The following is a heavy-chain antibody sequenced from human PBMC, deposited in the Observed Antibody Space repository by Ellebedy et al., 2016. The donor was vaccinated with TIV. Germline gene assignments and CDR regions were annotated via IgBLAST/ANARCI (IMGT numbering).Heavy chain of an antibody. D-gene: IGHD6-19*01. CDR1: QYAIRGGYY. Sequence: SETLSLXCSVTQYAIRGGYYGGWIRQTPGKGLEWIGSMFHSGSTYYNPSLRSRVTMSVDTSRNQLSLTLRSVTAADTAIYYCARMTSRGFSTPAYWGQGTLVTVSS. CDR2: MFHSGST. CDR3: ARMTSRGFSTPAY. V-gene: IGHV4-38-2*02. J-gene: IGHJ4*02.